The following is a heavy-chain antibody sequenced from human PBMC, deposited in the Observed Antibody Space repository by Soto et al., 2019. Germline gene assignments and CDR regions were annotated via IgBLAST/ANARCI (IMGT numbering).Heavy chain of an antibody. CDR2: IYYSGST. V-gene: IGHV4-59*08. CDR1: GGSISSYY. J-gene: IGHJ6*03. D-gene: IGHD3-3*01. Sequence: SETLSLTCTVSGGSISSYYWSWIRQPPGKGLEWIGYIYYSGSTNYNPSLKSRVTISVDTSKNQFSLKLSSVTAADTAVYYCARSYYDFWSGYSPHYYMDVWGKATTVTVSS. CDR3: ARSYYDFWSGYSPHYYMDV.